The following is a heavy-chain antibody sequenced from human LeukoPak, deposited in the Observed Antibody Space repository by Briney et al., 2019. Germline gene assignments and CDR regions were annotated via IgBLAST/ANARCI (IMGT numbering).Heavy chain of an antibody. D-gene: IGHD2-2*01. Sequence: ASVKVSCKASGYTFTGYYMHWVRQAPGQGLEWMGWINPNSGGTNYAQKFQGRVTMTRDTSISTAYMELSRLRSDDTAVYYCARDPANCSSTSCLRSWGQGTLVTVSS. CDR2: INPNSGGT. J-gene: IGHJ4*02. CDR1: GYTFTGYY. CDR3: ARDPANCSSTSCLRS. V-gene: IGHV1-2*02.